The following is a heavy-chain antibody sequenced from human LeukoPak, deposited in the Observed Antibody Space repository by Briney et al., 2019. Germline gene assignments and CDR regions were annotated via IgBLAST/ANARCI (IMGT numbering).Heavy chain of an antibody. V-gene: IGHV1-46*01. CDR3: ARALEWFSYYMDV. D-gene: IGHD3-3*01. J-gene: IGHJ6*03. Sequence: GASVKVSCKASGYTFTSYYMHWVRQAPGQGLEWMGIINPSGGSTSYAQKFQGRVTMTRDMSTSTVYMELSSPRSEDTAVYYCARALEWFSYYMDVWGKGTTVTVSS. CDR1: GYTFTSYY. CDR2: INPSGGST.